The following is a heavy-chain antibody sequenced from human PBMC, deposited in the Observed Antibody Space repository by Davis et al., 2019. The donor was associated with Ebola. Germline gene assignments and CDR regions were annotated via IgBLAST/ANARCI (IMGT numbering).Heavy chain of an antibody. D-gene: IGHD1-1*01. V-gene: IGHV3-30-3*01. CDR2: ISSDGTNK. Sequence: GESLKISCAASGFAFDSYALHWVRQVPGKGLEWVAVISSDGTNKKHADSVEGRFTISRDNSKSTLYLEMRRVRLEDTAVYYCARAQFPTTSDHWGQGTLVTVSS. CDR3: ARAQFPTTSDH. J-gene: IGHJ4*02. CDR1: GFAFDSYA.